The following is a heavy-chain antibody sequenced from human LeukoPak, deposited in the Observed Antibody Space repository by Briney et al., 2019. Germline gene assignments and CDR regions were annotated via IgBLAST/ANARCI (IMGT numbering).Heavy chain of an antibody. CDR2: ISWNSGSI. D-gene: IGHD5-18*01. CDR3: AKDMADTAMTDAFDI. V-gene: IGHV3-9*01. J-gene: IGHJ3*02. CDR1: GFTFSSYA. Sequence: GGSLRLSCAASGFTFSSYAMSWVRQAPGKGLEWVSGISWNSGSIGYADSVKGRFTISRDNAKNSLYLQMNSLRAEDTALYYCAKDMADTAMTDAFDIWGQGTMVTVSS.